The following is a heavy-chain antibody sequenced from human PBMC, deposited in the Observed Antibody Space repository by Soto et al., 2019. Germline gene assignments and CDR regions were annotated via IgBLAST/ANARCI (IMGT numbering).Heavy chain of an antibody. CDR3: AREFQHYDYIWGSYRPDYFDY. CDR2: IYYSGST. Sequence: TLSLTCTVSGGSISSYYWSWIRQPPGTGLEWIGYIYYSGSTNYNPSLKSRVTISVDTSKNQFSLKLSSVTAADTAVYYCAREFQHYDYIWGSYRPDYFDYWGQGTLVTVSS. V-gene: IGHV4-59*01. D-gene: IGHD3-16*02. CDR1: GGSISSYY. J-gene: IGHJ4*02.